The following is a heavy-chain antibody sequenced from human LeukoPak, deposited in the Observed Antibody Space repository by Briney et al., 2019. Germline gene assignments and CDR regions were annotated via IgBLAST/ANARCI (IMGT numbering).Heavy chain of an antibody. CDR1: GGTFSSYA. Sequence: SVKVSCKASGGTFSSYAISWVRQAPGQGLEWMGRIIPILGIANYGQKFQGRVTITADKSTSTAYMELSSLRSEDTAVYYCAREDKIWFGELLSWGQGTLVTVSS. CDR3: AREDKIWFGELLS. J-gene: IGHJ4*02. V-gene: IGHV1-69*04. D-gene: IGHD3-10*01. CDR2: IIPILGIA.